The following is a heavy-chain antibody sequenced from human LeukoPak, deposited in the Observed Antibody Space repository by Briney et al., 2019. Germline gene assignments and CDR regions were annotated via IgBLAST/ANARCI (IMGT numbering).Heavy chain of an antibody. CDR1: GYTLTELS. Sequence: ASVKVSCKVSGYTLTELSMHWVRQAPGKGLEGRGGFDPEDGETIYAQKFQGRVTMTEDTSTDTAYMELSSLRSEDTAVYYCATESPYGDPELDYWGQGTLVTVSS. CDR3: ATESPYGDPELDY. CDR2: FDPEDGET. J-gene: IGHJ4*02. V-gene: IGHV1-24*01. D-gene: IGHD4-17*01.